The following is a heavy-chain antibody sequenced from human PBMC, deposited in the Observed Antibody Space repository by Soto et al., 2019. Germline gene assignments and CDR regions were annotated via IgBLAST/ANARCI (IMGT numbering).Heavy chain of an antibody. CDR1: GGSFSGYY. CDR2: INHSGST. Sequence: QVQLQQWGAGLLKPSETLSLTCAVYGGSFSGYYWSWIRQPPGKGLEWIGEINHSGSTNYNPSLKSRVTISVDTSKNQVSLKLSPVTAADTAVYYCASGNLRFVPRRCWFDPWGQGSLVTVCS. CDR3: ASGNLRFVPRRCWFDP. V-gene: IGHV4-34*01. D-gene: IGHD3-3*01. J-gene: IGHJ5*02.